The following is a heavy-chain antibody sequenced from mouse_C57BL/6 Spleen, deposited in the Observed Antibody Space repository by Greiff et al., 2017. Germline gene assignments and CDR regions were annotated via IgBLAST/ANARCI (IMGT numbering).Heavy chain of an antibody. CDR1: GFNIKDDY. CDR2: IDPENGDT. Sequence: EVQLQQSGAELVRPGASVKLSCTASGFNIKDDYMHWVKQRPEQGLEWIGWIDPENGDTEYASKFQGKATITADTSSNTAYLQLSSLTSEDTAVYYCTTGAYGYDGDGGKGTTLTAAS. V-gene: IGHV14-4*01. CDR3: TTGAYGYDGD. D-gene: IGHD2-2*01. J-gene: IGHJ2*01.